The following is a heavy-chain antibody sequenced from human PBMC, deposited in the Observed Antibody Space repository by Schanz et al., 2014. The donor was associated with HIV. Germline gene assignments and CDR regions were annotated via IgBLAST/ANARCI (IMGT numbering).Heavy chain of an antibody. Sequence: QVQLGQSGGGVVQPGRSLRLSCAASGFTFDNYGMHWVRQAPGKGLEWVAVISYDGRNKYYADSVKGRFTISRDNSKNTLNLRVNSLRAEDTAVYYCAKDRNYYDSKYIGKGNYYYYYGMDVWGQGTTVTVSS. CDR1: GFTFDNYG. CDR2: ISYDGRNK. V-gene: IGHV3-30*18. CDR3: AKDRNYYDSKYIGKGNYYYYYGMDV. D-gene: IGHD3-22*01. J-gene: IGHJ6*02.